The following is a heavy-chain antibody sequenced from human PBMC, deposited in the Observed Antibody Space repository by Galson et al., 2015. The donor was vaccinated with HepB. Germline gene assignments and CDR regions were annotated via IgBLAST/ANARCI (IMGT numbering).Heavy chain of an antibody. CDR1: GFTFTRYA. CDR2: ITGSGRPT. J-gene: IGHJ4*02. V-gene: IGHV3-23*01. D-gene: IGHD2-2*01. CDR3: AKYSQDIVVVPAAIYADY. Sequence: SLRLSCAASGFTFTRYALSWVRQIPGKGLGWVSAITGSGRPTHYADSVKSRFTISRDNSKNTLYLQMNSLRAEDTAIYFCAKYSQDIVVVPAAIYADYWGQGTLVTVSS.